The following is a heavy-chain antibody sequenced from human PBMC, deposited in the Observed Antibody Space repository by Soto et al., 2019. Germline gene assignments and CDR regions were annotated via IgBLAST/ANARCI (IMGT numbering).Heavy chain of an antibody. CDR1: GYTFTSYA. V-gene: IGHV1-3*01. CDR2: INAGNGNT. D-gene: IGHD3-10*01. Sequence: QVQLVQSGAEVKKPGASVKVSCKASGYTFTSYAMHWVRQAPGQRLERMGWINAGNGNTKYSQKFQGRVTITRDTSASTAYMELSSLRSEDTAVYYCARVLGGSGSYYNVYFDYWGQGTLVTVSS. CDR3: ARVLGGSGSYYNVYFDY. J-gene: IGHJ4*02.